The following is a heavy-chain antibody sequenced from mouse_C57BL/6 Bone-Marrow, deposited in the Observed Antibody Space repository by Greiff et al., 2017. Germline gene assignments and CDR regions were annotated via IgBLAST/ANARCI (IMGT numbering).Heavy chain of an antibody. D-gene: IGHD2-3*01. Sequence: QVQLQQPGAELVKPGASVKLSCKASGYTFTSYWMHWVKQRPGQGLEWIGMIHPNSGSTNYNEKFKSKATLTVDKSSSTAYMQLSSLTSEDSAVYYCARAESYDGYWRAMDYWGQGTSVTVSS. J-gene: IGHJ4*01. CDR2: IHPNSGST. V-gene: IGHV1-64*01. CDR3: ARAESYDGYWRAMDY. CDR1: GYTFTSYW.